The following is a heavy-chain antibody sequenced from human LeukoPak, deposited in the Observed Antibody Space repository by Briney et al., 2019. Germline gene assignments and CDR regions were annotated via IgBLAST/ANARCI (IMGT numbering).Heavy chain of an antibody. J-gene: IGHJ4*02. Sequence: PSETLSLTCAVYGGSFSGYYWSWIRQPPGKGLEWIGEINHSGSTSSNPSLKSRVTISVDTSKNQFSLKLTSVTAADTAVYYCESLKVVVVPHCFAYWGQGPQVTVSS. V-gene: IGHV4-34*01. CDR2: INHSGST. D-gene: IGHD3-22*01. CDR3: ESLKVVVVPHCFAY. CDR1: GGSFSGYY.